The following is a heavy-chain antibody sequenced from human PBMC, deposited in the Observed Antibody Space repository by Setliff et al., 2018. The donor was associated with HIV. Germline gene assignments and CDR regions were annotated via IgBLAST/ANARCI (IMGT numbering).Heavy chain of an antibody. Sequence: SEILSLTCTVSGDSISSGSYYWSWFRQPAGKELEWIGLIYISGSTIYNPSLKSRVTITINTSKRQFSLNLSSVTAADSAMYYCARESGIVGAQGFDYWSQGTLVTVSS. V-gene: IGHV4-61*02. CDR3: ARESGIVGAQGFDY. CDR2: IYISGST. J-gene: IGHJ4*02. CDR1: GDSISSGSYY. D-gene: IGHD1-26*01.